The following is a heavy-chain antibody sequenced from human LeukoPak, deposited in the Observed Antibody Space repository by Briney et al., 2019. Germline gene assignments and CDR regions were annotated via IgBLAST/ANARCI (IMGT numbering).Heavy chain of an antibody. J-gene: IGHJ5*02. D-gene: IGHD2-2*01. Sequence: SETLSLTCTVSGLPISSYYWLWIRQPAGKGLEWIGRIFTSGSTNYNPSLKSRVAMSVDTSKDQFSLKLSSVTAADTAVYYCARDLYCSSTGCYRFDPWGQGTLVTVSS. CDR3: ARDLYCSSTGCYRFDP. V-gene: IGHV4-4*07. CDR2: IFTSGST. CDR1: GLPISSYY.